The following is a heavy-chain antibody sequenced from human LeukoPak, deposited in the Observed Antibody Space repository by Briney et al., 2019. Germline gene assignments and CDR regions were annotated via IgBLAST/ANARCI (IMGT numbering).Heavy chain of an antibody. V-gene: IGHV1-2*02. CDR3: ARDRRVAGTRAPFDY. D-gene: IGHD6-19*01. CDR1: GYTFTGYY. Sequence: GASVKVSCKASGYTFTGYYMHWVRQAPGQGLEWMGWINPNSGGTNYAQKFQGRATMTRDTSISTAYMELSRLRSDDTAVYYCARDRRVAGTRAPFDYWGQGTLVTVSS. J-gene: IGHJ4*02. CDR2: INPNSGGT.